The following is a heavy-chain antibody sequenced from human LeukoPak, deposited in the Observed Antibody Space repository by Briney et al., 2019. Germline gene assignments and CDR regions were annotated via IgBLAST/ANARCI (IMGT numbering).Heavy chain of an antibody. J-gene: IGHJ5*02. CDR2: IYYSGST. CDR3: ARHSYYGSGSSYNWFDP. Sequence: SETLSLTCTVSGGSISSSSYYWGWIRQSPGKGLEWIGSIYYSGSTYYNPSLKSRVTISVDTSKNQFSLKLSSVTAADTAVYYCARHSYYGSGSSYNWFDPWGQGTLVTVSS. D-gene: IGHD3-10*01. CDR1: GGSISSSSYY. V-gene: IGHV4-39*01.